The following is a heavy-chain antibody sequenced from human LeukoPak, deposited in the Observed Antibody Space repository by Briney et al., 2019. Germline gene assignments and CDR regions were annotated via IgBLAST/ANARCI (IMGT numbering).Heavy chain of an antibody. CDR1: GFTSSSYA. Sequence: GGSLRLSCAASGFTSSSYAMHWVRQAPGKGLEWVAVISYDGSNKYYADSVKGRFTISRDNSKNTLYLQMNSLRAEDTAVYYCASNIAARRNYWGQGTLVTVSS. CDR2: ISYDGSNK. D-gene: IGHD6-6*01. J-gene: IGHJ4*02. V-gene: IGHV3-30-3*01. CDR3: ASNIAARRNY.